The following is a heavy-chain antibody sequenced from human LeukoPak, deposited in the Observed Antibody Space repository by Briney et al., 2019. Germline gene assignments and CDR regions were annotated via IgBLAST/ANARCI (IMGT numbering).Heavy chain of an antibody. V-gene: IGHV3-30-3*01. Sequence: PGGSLRLSCAASGFTFSSYAMHWVRQAPGKGLEWVAVISYDGSNKYYADSVKGRFTISRDNSKNTLYLQMNSLRAEDTAVYYCARTVIAAAPDYWGQGTLVTVSS. CDR1: GFTFSSYA. D-gene: IGHD6-13*01. CDR2: ISYDGSNK. J-gene: IGHJ4*02. CDR3: ARTVIAAAPDY.